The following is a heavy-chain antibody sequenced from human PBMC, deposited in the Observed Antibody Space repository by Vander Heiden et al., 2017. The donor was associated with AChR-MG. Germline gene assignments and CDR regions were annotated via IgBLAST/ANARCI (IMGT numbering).Heavy chain of an antibody. D-gene: IGHD3-3*01. CDR1: GFTFSSYG. Sequence: EVQLVESGGGLVQPGGSLRLSCAASGFTFSSYGRSWVRQAPGKGLEWVANIKQDGSEKYYVDSVKGRFTISRDNAKNSLYLQMNSLRAEDTAVYYCATDYYFWSDPYYYGMDVWGQGTTVTVSS. CDR2: IKQDGSEK. V-gene: IGHV3-7*01. J-gene: IGHJ6*02. CDR3: ATDYYFWSDPYYYGMDV.